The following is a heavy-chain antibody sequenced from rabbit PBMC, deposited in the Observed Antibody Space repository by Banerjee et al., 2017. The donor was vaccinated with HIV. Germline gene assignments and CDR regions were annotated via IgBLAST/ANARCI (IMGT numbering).Heavy chain of an antibody. CDR2: IYAGSSGST. V-gene: IGHV1S45*01. J-gene: IGHJ4*01. Sequence: QEQLVESGGGLVKPGASLTLTCTASGFSFSSSYWICWVRQAPGKGLEWIACIYAGSSGSTYYTSWAKGRFTISTASSTTVTLQMTSLTAADTATYFCARSSNGAYNLWGQGTLVTVS. CDR3: ARSSNGAYNL. D-gene: IGHD1-1*01. CDR1: GFSFSSSYW.